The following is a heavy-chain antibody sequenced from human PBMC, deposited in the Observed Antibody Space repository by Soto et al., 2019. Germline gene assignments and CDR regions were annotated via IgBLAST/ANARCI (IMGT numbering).Heavy chain of an antibody. Sequence: SETLSLTCTVSGGSISSYYWSWIRQPPGKGLEWIGYMYNTGSTVYNPSFKSRVTIPVDTSKNQFSLKLNSVTAADTAVYYCARDLWGYCGTDCYPLDVWGQGTTVTVSS. D-gene: IGHD2-21*02. J-gene: IGHJ6*02. CDR1: GGSISSYY. CDR3: ARDLWGYCGTDCYPLDV. CDR2: MYNTGST. V-gene: IGHV4-59*01.